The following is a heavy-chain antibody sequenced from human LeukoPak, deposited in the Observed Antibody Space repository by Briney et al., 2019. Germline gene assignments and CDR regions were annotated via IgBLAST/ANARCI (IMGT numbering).Heavy chain of an antibody. Sequence: SETLSLTCTVSGDSISSNIYYWGWIRQPPGKGLEWIGSIYYTGKTYSNPSLKSRVTISVDTSKNQFSPRLNSVTAADTSVYYCARNILPRRAGRLVFGDLLHFFDYWGQGTLVTVSS. CDR3: ARNILPRRAGRLVFGDLLHFFDY. CDR2: IYYTGKT. V-gene: IGHV4-39*01. J-gene: IGHJ4*02. D-gene: IGHD3-10*01. CDR1: GDSISSNIYY.